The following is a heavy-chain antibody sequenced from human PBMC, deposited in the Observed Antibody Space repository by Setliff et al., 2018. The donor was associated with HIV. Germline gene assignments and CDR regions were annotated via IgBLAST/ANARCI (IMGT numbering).Heavy chain of an antibody. J-gene: IGHJ4*02. CDR2: IYHTGST. D-gene: IGHD1-26*01. Sequence: PSETLSLTCDVSGFSISSTSYYWGWIRQPPGNGLEWIGSIYHTGSTYYKPSLKSRVTISVDTSRNECSLKLTSVTAADTAVYYCAREVRWELPQGFDHWGQGSQVTVSS. CDR1: GFSISSTSYY. CDR3: AREVRWELPQGFDH. V-gene: IGHV4-39*07.